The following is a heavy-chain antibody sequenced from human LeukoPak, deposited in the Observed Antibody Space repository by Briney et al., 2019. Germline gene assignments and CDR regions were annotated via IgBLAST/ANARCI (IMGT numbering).Heavy chain of an antibody. CDR3: ARDVFSSGSGSPLDY. CDR2: IKQDGSEK. D-gene: IGHD3-10*01. CDR1: GFTFSSYW. V-gene: IGHV3-7*01. Sequence: GGSLRLSCAASGFTFSSYWMSWVRQAPGKGLEWVANIKQDGSEKYYVDSVKGRFTISRDNAKNSLYLQMNSLRAEDTAVYYCARDVFSSGSGSPLDYWGQGTLVTVSS. J-gene: IGHJ4*02.